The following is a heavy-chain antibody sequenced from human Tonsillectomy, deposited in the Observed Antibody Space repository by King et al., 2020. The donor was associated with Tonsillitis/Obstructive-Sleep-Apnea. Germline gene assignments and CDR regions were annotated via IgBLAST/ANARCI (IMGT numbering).Heavy chain of an antibody. CDR1: GYSLTELS. CDR2: FDPEDGET. V-gene: IGHV1-24*01. Sequence: QLVQSGAEVKKPGASVKVSCKVSGYSLTELSMHWVRQAPGKGLEWMGGFDPEDGETVYPQKFQGRVTMTEETSTDTAYMELSSLRSEDTAVYYCATLWSGYYQGGYYYYMDVWGRGTTVTVSS. D-gene: IGHD3-3*01. CDR3: ATLWSGYYQGGYYYYMDV. J-gene: IGHJ6*03.